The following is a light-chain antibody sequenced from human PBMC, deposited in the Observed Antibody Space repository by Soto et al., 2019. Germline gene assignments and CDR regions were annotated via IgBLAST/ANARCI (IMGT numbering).Light chain of an antibody. CDR1: QSVSSSW. CDR3: QQYGGPPWT. V-gene: IGKV3-20*01. CDR2: GAS. Sequence: EIVLTQSPGTLSLSPGERATLSCRASQSVSSSWLAWYQQKPGQAPRLLIYGASSRATGVPDRFGGSGSGTDFTLTITRLEPEDSAVFYCQQYGGPPWTFGQGTKVEIK. J-gene: IGKJ1*01.